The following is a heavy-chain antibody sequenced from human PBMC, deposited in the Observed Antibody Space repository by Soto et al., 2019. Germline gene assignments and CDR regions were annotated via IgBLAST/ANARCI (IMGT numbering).Heavy chain of an antibody. D-gene: IGHD3-16*02. CDR2: ISAYNGNT. V-gene: IGHV1-18*01. CDR1: GGTFSSYA. J-gene: IGHJ5*02. Sequence: QVQLVQSGAEVKKPGSSVKVSCKASGGTFSSYAISWVRQAPGQGLEWMGGISAYNGNTNYAQKLQGRVTMTTDTSTSTAYMELRSLRSDDTAVYYCAREQYDYVWGSYRTPDNWFDPWGQGTLVTVSS. CDR3: AREQYDYVWGSYRTPDNWFDP.